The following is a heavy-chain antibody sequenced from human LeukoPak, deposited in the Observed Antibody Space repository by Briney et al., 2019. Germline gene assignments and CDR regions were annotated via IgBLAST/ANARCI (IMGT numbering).Heavy chain of an antibody. V-gene: IGHV7-4-1*02. CDR2: INTNTGNP. D-gene: IGHD6-13*01. J-gene: IGHJ3*02. CDR1: GYTFTSYA. Sequence: ASVKVSCKASGYTFTSYAMNWVRQAPGQGLEWMGWINTNTGNPTYAQGFTGRFVFSLDTSVSTAYLQISSLKAEDTAVYYCARERGGEQQLVQFLESDAFDIWGQGTMVTVSS. CDR3: ARERGGEQQLVQFLESDAFDI.